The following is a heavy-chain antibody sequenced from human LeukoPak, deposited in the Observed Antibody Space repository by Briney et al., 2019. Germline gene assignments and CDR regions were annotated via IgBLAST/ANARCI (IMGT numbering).Heavy chain of an antibody. V-gene: IGHV3-21*01. CDR2: ISSSSSYI. CDR1: GFTFSSYS. Sequence: GGSLRLSCAASGFTFSSYSMNWVRQAPGQGLEWVSSISSSSSYIYYADSVKGRFTISRDNAKNSLYLQMNSLRGEDTAVYYCARDVGATTRGAFDYWGQGTLVTVSS. CDR3: ARDVGATTRGAFDY. J-gene: IGHJ4*02. D-gene: IGHD1-26*01.